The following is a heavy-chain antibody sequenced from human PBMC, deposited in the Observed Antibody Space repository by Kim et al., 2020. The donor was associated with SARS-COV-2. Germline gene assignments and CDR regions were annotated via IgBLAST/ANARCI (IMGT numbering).Heavy chain of an antibody. D-gene: IGHD3-16*01. J-gene: IGHJ4*01. V-gene: IGHV4-39*01. CDR2: IYYTGTT. Sequence: SETLSLTCTVSGGSISNNNHYWAWIRQPPGKGLEWIGSIYYTGTTYYNPSLKSRVTISVDTSKNQFSLKLSSVTAADTALYYCASHDSGGLLYFFDYWG. CDR1: GGSISNNNHY. CDR3: ASHDSGGLLYFFDY.